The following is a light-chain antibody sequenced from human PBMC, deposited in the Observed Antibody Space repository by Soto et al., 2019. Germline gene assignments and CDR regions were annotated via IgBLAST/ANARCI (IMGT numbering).Light chain of an antibody. CDR1: QSVDYN. V-gene: IGKV3-15*01. CDR3: QQYKTWLT. J-gene: IGKJ4*01. Sequence: EVVLTQSPATLSVSPGERVTLSCRASQSVDYNLAWYQQKPGQAPRLLIYGVATRATGIPARFSGSASGTEFTLTISSLQSEDFAIYYCQQYKTWLTFGGGTKGDIK. CDR2: GVA.